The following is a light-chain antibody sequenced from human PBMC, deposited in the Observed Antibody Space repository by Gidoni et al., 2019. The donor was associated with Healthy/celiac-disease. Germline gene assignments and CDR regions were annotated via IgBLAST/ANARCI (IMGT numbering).Light chain of an antibody. Sequence: EIVMTPSPATLSVSPGERATLSFRASQSVSSNLAWYQQKPGQAPRRLIYGASTSATASSARFSVSGSVTEFTLTISSLQSEDLSLYYCQQYNNWPPLTFXGXTKVEIK. CDR3: QQYNNWPPLT. V-gene: IGKV3-15*01. CDR1: QSVSSN. CDR2: GAS. J-gene: IGKJ4*01.